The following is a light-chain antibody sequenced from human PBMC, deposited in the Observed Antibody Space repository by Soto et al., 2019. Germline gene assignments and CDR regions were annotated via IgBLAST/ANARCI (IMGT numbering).Light chain of an antibody. Sequence: DIVLKQSPCTLSLSPGNRATLPCRASQSVSSSYLAWYQQKPGQAPRLLIYGASTRATGIPDRFSGDGSVTHFTLTISRLEAEDFVMYYCQEYGSSPITFGQGARLEIK. CDR2: GAS. CDR1: QSVSSSY. CDR3: QEYGSSPIT. V-gene: IGKV3-20*01. J-gene: IGKJ5*01.